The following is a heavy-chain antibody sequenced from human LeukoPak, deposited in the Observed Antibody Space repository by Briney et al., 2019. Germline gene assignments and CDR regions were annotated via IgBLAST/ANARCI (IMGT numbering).Heavy chain of an antibody. CDR3: ARVPTLPGIAAAGFFDY. J-gene: IGHJ4*02. V-gene: IGHV1-18*01. Sequence: ASVKVSCKASGYTFTSYGISWVRQAPGQGLEWIGWISAYNGNTNYAQKLQGRVTMTTDTSTSTAYMELRSLRSDDTAVYYCARVPTLPGIAAAGFFDYWGQGTLVTVSS. D-gene: IGHD6-13*01. CDR2: ISAYNGNT. CDR1: GYTFTSYG.